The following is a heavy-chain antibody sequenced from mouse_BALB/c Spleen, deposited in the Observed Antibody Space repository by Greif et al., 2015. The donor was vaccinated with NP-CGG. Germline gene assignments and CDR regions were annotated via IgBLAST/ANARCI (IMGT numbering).Heavy chain of an antibody. CDR1: GYTFTSYY. Sequence: VQLQQSGAELVKPGASVKLSCKASGYTFTSYYMYWVKQRPGQGLEWIGEINPSNGGTNFNEKFKSKATLTVDKSSSTAYMQLSSLTSEDSAVYYCTLYDEGAWFAYWGQGTLVTVSA. CDR2: INPSNGGT. J-gene: IGHJ3*01. V-gene: IGHV1S16*01. CDR3: TLYDEGAWFAY. D-gene: IGHD2-12*01.